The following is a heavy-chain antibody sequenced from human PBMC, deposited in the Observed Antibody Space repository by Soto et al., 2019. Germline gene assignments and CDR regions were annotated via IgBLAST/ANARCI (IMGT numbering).Heavy chain of an antibody. CDR2: IYHSGST. CDR1: GGSISSGGYS. J-gene: IGHJ6*02. D-gene: IGHD3-10*01. CDR3: ASSISMVRGVITDYYYGMDV. V-gene: IGHV4-30-2*01. Sequence: SETLSLTCAVSGGSISSGGYSWSWIRPPPGQGLERIGYIYHSGSTYYNPSLKSRVTISVDRSKNQFSLKLSSVTAADTAVYYGASSISMVRGVITDYYYGMDVWGQGTTVTVSS.